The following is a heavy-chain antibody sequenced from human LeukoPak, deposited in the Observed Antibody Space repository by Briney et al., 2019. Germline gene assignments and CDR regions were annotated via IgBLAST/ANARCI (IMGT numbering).Heavy chain of an antibody. CDR3: ARSASKSGSYSVAFDI. CDR1: GFTFDDYG. V-gene: IGHV3-20*01. D-gene: IGHD1-26*01. J-gene: IGHJ3*02. Sequence: PGGSLRLSCAASGFTFDDYGMSWVRQAPGKGLEWVSGINWNGGSTGYADSVKGRFTISRDNAKNSLYLQMNSLRAEDTALYHCARSASKSGSYSVAFDIWGQGTMVTVSS. CDR2: INWNGGST.